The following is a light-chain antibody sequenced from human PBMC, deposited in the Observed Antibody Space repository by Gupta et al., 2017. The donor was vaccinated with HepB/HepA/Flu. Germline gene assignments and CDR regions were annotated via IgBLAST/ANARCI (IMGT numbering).Light chain of an antibody. J-gene: IGKJ4*01. CDR3: QQYNNWPPST. CDR2: GAS. CDR1: QSVSSN. Sequence: IVMTQSPASLSVSQGERATLSCRASQSVSSNLAWYQQKPGQAPRLLIYGASTRATGIPARFSGSGSGTEFTLTISSLQSEDFAVYYCQQYNNWPPSTFGGGTKVEIK. V-gene: IGKV3-15*01.